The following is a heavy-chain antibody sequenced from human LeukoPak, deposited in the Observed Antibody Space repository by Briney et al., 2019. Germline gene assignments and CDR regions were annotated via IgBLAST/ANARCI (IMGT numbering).Heavy chain of an antibody. V-gene: IGHV3-15*01. CDR2: IKSKTDDGTA. CDR3: ATVWYRNDIDY. Sequence: GGSLRLSCAASGFTFSKAWMSWVRQAPGKGLEWVGRIKSKTDDGTAEYAAPVEGRFTMSRDDSKNTLYLQMNSLKTEDTAVYFCATVWYRNDIDYWGQGTLVTVSS. J-gene: IGHJ4*02. D-gene: IGHD6-13*01. CDR1: GFTFSKAW.